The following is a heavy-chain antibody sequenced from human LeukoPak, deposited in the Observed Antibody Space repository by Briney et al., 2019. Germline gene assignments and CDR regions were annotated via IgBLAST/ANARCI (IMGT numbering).Heavy chain of an antibody. D-gene: IGHD6-13*01. CDR3: ARAAAGTLAFDI. Sequence: TGGSLRLSCAASGFTFSSYDMHWVRHATGKGLEWVSAIGTAGDTYCPGSVKGRFTISRENAKNSLYLQMNSLRAGDTAVYYCARAAAGTLAFDIWGQGTMVTVSS. CDR2: IGTAGDT. V-gene: IGHV3-13*01. CDR1: GFTFSSYD. J-gene: IGHJ3*02.